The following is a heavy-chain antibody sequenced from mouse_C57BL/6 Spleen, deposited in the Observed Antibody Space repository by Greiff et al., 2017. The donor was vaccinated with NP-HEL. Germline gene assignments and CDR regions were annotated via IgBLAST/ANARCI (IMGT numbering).Heavy chain of an antibody. Sequence: EVQLQQSGTVLARPGASVKMSCKTSGYTFTSYWMHWVKQRPGQGLEWIGAIYPGNSDTSYNQKFKGKAKLTAVTSASTAYMELSSLTNEDSAVYYCTREGPPYYRNFHFDYWGQGTTLTVSS. V-gene: IGHV1-5*01. CDR3: TREGPPYYRNFHFDY. D-gene: IGHD2-1*01. J-gene: IGHJ2*01. CDR2: IYPGNSDT. CDR1: GYTFTSYW.